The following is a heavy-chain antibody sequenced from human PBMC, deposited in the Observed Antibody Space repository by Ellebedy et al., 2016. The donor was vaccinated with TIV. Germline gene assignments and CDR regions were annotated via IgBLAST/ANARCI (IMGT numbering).Heavy chain of an antibody. J-gene: IGHJ4*02. CDR1: GFTFDDYA. CDR2: ISGDGGST. D-gene: IGHD6-19*01. V-gene: IGHV3-43*02. Sequence: GESLKISCAASGFTFDDYAMHWVRQAPGKGLEWVSLISGDGGSTYYADSVKGRFTISRDNSKNSLYLQMNSLRTEDTALYYCAKEVGDSSGWYLMLFDYWGQGTLVTVSS. CDR3: AKEVGDSSGWYLMLFDY.